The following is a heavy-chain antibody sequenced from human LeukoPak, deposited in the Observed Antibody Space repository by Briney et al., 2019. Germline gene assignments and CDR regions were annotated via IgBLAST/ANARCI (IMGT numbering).Heavy chain of an antibody. V-gene: IGHV1-8*01. J-gene: IGHJ3*02. Sequence: ASVKVSCKASGYTFTSYDINWVRQATGQGLEWMGWMNPNSGNTGYAQKFQGRVTMTRNTSQSTAYMEMSSLRSEDPAVYYCARMVMEQQLVRAFDIWGQGTMVTVPS. CDR2: MNPNSGNT. CDR3: ARMVMEQQLVRAFDI. D-gene: IGHD6-13*01. CDR1: GYTFTSYD.